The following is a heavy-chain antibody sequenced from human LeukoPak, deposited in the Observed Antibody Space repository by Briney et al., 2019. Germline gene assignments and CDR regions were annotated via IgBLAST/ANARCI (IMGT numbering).Heavy chain of an antibody. V-gene: IGHV4-59*01. D-gene: IGHD2-2*02. CDR1: GGSISGYY. CDR3: ARYHCSTTTCYNFDY. Sequence: PSETLSLTCTVSGGSISGYYWSWVRQPPGKGLEWIGYIYYTGSTNSNPSLKSRVTMSVDTSKNHFSLNLSSVAAADTPVYYCARYHCSTTTCYNFDYWGRGTLVTVSS. CDR2: IYYTGST. J-gene: IGHJ4*02.